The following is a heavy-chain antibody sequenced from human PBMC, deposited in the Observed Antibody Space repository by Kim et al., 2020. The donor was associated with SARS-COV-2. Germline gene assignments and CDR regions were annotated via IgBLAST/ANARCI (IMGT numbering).Heavy chain of an antibody. Sequence: GGSLRLSCVASGFSFNCCAMTWVRQVPGKGPEWVSSISHDGTSSHYANSVRGRFTISRDDSKNTLYLQLNSLRGEDTALYYCAKDVWDYSGMDVWGQGTTVTVSS. CDR1: GFSFNCCA. D-gene: IGHD1-26*01. J-gene: IGHJ6*02. CDR3: AKDVWDYSGMDV. CDR2: ISHDGTSS. V-gene: IGHV3-23*01.